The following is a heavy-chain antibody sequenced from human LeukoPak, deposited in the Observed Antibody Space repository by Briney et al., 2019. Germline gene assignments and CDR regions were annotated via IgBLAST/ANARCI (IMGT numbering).Heavy chain of an antibody. CDR2: IYSGGAT. V-gene: IGHV3-53*01. CDR1: GFTFSSYA. D-gene: IGHD6-19*01. J-gene: IGHJ4*02. Sequence: GGSLRLSCAASGFTFSSYAMHWVRRAPGKGLEWVSIIYSGGATYYADSVKGRFTISRDNSNNTLYLQMNSLRAEDTAVYYCARDLYSSGWFDYWGQGTLVTVSS. CDR3: ARDLYSSGWFDY.